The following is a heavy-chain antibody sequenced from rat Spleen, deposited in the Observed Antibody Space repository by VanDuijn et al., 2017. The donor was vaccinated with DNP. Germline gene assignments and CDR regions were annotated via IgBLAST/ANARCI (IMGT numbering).Heavy chain of an antibody. V-gene: IGHV5-29*01. CDR1: GFTFSDYG. J-gene: IGHJ2*01. CDR3: ARLPITTVADY. Sequence: EVQLVESGGGPVQPGRSLKVSCVASGFTFSDYGMNWIRQAPGKGLEWVATIIYDGSRTYYRDSVKGRFTISRDNAKSTLYLQMDSLRSEDTATYYCARLPITTVADYWGQGVMVTVSS. D-gene: IGHD1-1*01. CDR2: IIYDGSRT.